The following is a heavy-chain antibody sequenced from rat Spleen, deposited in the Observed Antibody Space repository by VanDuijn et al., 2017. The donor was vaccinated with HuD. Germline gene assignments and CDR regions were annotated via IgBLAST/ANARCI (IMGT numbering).Heavy chain of an antibody. J-gene: IGHJ2*01. CDR3: ARRYDFDY. CDR2: ISYDGLNT. V-gene: IGHV5-25*01. CDR1: GFTFTNFH. D-gene: IGHD1-11*01. Sequence: EVQLVESGGGLVQPGRSMKLSCAASGFTFTNFHLAWVRQAPAKDLEWVATISYDGLNTYYRDSVKGRFTISRDNAKSTLYLQMDSLRSEDTATYYCARRYDFDYWGQGVMVTVSS.